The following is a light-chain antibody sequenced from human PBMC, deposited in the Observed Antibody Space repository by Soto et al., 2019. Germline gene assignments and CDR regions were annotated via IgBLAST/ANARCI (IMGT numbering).Light chain of an antibody. CDR3: QQYSSSPVT. V-gene: IGKV3-20*01. CDR2: GAS. J-gene: IGKJ1*01. CDR1: QSLSNNY. Sequence: EIVLTHSPGTLSLSPGERATLSCRSSQSLSNNYLAWYQQKPGQAPRLVIYGASSRATGIPDRFSASGSGTDFTLTISRLEPEDFAVYFCQQYSSSPVTFGQGTKV.